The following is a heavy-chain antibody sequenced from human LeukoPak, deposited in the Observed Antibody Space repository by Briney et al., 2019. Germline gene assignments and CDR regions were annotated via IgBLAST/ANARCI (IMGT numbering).Heavy chain of an antibody. V-gene: IGHV1-18*01. CDR3: ARDGAFYYDSSGYSFDY. D-gene: IGHD3-22*01. CDR1: GYTFTSYG. J-gene: IGHJ4*02. CDR2: ISADNGNT. Sequence: ASVKVSCKASGYTFTSYGISWVRQAPGQGLEWMGWISADNGNTNYAQKLQGRVTMTTDTSTSTAYMEMRSLRSEDTAVYYCARDGAFYYDSSGYSFDYWGQGTLVTVSS.